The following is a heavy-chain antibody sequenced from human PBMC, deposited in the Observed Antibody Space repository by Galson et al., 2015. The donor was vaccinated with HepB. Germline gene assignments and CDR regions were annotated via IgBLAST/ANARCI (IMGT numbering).Heavy chain of an antibody. Sequence: LSLTCTVSGGSISSSSYYWGWIRQPPGKGLEWIGSIYYSRSTYYNPSLKSRVTISVDTSKNQFSLKLSSVTAADTAVYYCARMLEMAKQFDGMDVWGQGTTVTVSS. D-gene: IGHD5-24*01. V-gene: IGHV4-39*01. CDR3: ARMLEMAKQFDGMDV. J-gene: IGHJ6*02. CDR2: IYYSRST. CDR1: GGSISSSSYY.